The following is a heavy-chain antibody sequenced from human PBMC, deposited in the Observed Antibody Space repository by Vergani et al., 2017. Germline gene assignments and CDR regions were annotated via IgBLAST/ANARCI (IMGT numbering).Heavy chain of an antibody. V-gene: IGHV1-69*06. CDR3: ARTGGPTTLPYYYYGMDV. J-gene: IGHJ6*02. D-gene: IGHD1-26*01. CDR2: IIPIFGTA. Sequence: QVQLVQSGAEVKKPGSSVKVSCKASGGTFSSYAISWVRQAPGQGLEWMGGIIPIFGTAHYAQKFQGRVTITADKSTSTAYMELSSLRSEDTAVYYCARTGGPTTLPYYYYGMDVWGQGTTVTVSS. CDR1: GGTFSSYA.